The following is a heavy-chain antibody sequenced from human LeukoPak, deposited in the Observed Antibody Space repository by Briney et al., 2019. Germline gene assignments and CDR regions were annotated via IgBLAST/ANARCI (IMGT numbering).Heavy chain of an antibody. CDR2: IKPSGGTT. CDR3: ARDGRHDYGDY. V-gene: IGHV1-46*01. CDR1: GYTFTNYY. D-gene: IGHD1-26*01. J-gene: IGHJ4*02. Sequence: ASVKVSCKASGYTFTNYYMHWVRQAPGQGLEWMGIIKPSGGTTTYAQKFQGRVTMTTDTSTSTAYMELRSLRSDDTAVYYCARDGRHDYGDYWGQGTLVTVSS.